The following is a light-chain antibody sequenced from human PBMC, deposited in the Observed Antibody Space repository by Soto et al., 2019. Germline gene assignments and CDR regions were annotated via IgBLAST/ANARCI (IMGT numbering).Light chain of an antibody. CDR3: QQRINWPPTCT. CDR1: QSVSTY. J-gene: IGKJ1*01. Sequence: EIVLTQSPATLSLSPRERATLSCRASQSVSTYLAWYQQKPGQAPRLLINDASKRATGIPVRFSGSGSGTDFTLTITSLETDDFGVYYCQQRINWPPTCTFGKGTKVDIK. V-gene: IGKV3-11*01. CDR2: DAS.